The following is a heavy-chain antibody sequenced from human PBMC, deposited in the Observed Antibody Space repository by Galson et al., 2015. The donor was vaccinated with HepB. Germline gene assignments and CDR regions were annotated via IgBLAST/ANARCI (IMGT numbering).Heavy chain of an antibody. J-gene: IGHJ2*01. CDR2: INEDGSLK. V-gene: IGHV3-7*03. D-gene: IGHD5-12*01. Sequence: SLRLSCAASGFTFSKYWTNWVRQAPGKGLEWVANINEDGSLKYYVDSVRGRFTISRDNAKNSLYLQVTGLRVEDTAIYYCAKPTIGAHWYFDLWGRGTLVTVSS. CDR3: AKPTIGAHWYFDL. CDR1: GFTFSKYW.